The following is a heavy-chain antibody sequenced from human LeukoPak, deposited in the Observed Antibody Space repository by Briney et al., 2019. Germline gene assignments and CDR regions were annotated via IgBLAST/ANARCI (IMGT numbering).Heavy chain of an antibody. CDR1: GYSFTSYW. CDR2: IYPGDSDT. Sequence: GESLKISCKGSGYSFTSYWIGWVRQMPGKGLEWMGIIYPGDSDTRYSPSFQGQVTISADKSISTAYLQWSSLKASDTAMYYCARRYCSSTSCYGGESDYWGQGTLVTVSS. D-gene: IGHD2-2*01. CDR3: ARRYCSSTSCYGGESDY. V-gene: IGHV5-51*01. J-gene: IGHJ4*02.